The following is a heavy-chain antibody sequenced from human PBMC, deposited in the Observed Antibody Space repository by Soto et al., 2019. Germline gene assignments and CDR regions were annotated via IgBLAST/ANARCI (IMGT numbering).Heavy chain of an antibody. CDR1: GGSISSGGYY. J-gene: IGHJ3*02. V-gene: IGHV4-31*03. CDR2: IYYSGST. CDR3: ARDFYDSSGYRPGDAFDI. Sequence: PSETLSLTCTVSGGSISSGGYYRSWIRQHPGKGLEWIGYIYYSGSTYYNPSLKSRVTISVDTSKNQFSLKLSSVTAADTAVYYCARDFYDSSGYRPGDAFDIWGQGTMVTVSS. D-gene: IGHD3-22*01.